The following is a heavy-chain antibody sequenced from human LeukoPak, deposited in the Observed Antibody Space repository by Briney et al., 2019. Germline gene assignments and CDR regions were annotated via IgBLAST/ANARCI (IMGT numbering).Heavy chain of an antibody. V-gene: IGHV1-69*13. CDR2: IIPIFDTA. D-gene: IGHD3-22*01. CDR1: GGTFSSYA. CDR3: AVDSSGYYSARFDP. Sequence: SVKVSCKASGGTFSSYAISWVRQAPGQGLEWMGGIIPIFDTANYAQKFQGRVTITADESTSTAYMELSSLRSEDTAVYYCAVDSSGYYSARFDPWGQGTLVTVSS. J-gene: IGHJ5*02.